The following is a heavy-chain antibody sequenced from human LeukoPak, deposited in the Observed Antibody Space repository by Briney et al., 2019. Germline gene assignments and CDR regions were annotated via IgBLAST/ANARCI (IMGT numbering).Heavy chain of an antibody. D-gene: IGHD3-22*01. J-gene: IGHJ4*02. CDR3: ARVGVYYDSSGYYFDY. CDR1: GVTFSSYA. V-gene: IGHV1-69*05. Sequence: SVKVSCKASGVTFSSYAISWVRQAPGQRLEWMGGIIPIFGTANYAQKFQGRVTITTDESTSTAYMELSSLRSEDTAVYYCARVGVYYDSSGYYFDYWGQGTLVTVSS. CDR2: IIPIFGTA.